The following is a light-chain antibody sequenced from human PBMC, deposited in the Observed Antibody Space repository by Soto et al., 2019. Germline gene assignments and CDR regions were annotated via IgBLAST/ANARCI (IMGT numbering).Light chain of an antibody. V-gene: IGKV3-20*01. CDR1: QSFSSAY. Sequence: DIGLTQSPCTLSLSTGERATLSCRASQSFSSAYLAWYQQKPGQAPRLLIYGASTRATDIPDRFSGSESGTEFTLTIIRLEPEAFAVYYCHQYGSSPPYTFGQGTTLEI. J-gene: IGKJ2*01. CDR2: GAS. CDR3: HQYGSSPPYT.